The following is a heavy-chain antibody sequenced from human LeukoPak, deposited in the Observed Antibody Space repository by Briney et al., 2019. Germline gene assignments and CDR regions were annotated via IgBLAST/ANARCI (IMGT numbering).Heavy chain of an antibody. D-gene: IGHD3-10*02. J-gene: IGHJ6*04. Sequence: GGSLRLSCAASGFTSSSYEMNWVRQAPGKGLEWVSYISSGGSTIYYADSVKGRFTISRDNAKNSLYLQMNSLRAEDTAVYYCAELGITMIGGVWGKGTTVTISS. CDR1: GFTSSSYE. CDR2: ISSGGSTI. CDR3: AELGITMIGGV. V-gene: IGHV3-48*03.